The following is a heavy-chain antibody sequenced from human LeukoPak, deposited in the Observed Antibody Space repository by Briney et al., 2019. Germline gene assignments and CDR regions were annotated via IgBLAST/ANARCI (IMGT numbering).Heavy chain of an antibody. J-gene: IGHJ3*02. V-gene: IGHV3-23*01. D-gene: IGHD6-13*01. CDR1: GFTFSSYS. CDR2: ISGSGGST. CDR3: AKDQRYSSSWPDAFDI. Sequence: GGSLRLSCAGSGFTFSSYSMNWVRQAPGKGLEWVSAISGSGGSTYYADSVKGRFTISRDNSKNTLYLQMNSLRAEDTAVYYCAKDQRYSSSWPDAFDIWGQGTMVTVSS.